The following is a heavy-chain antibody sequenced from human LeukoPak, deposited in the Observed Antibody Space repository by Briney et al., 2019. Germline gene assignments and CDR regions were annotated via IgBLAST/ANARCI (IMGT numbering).Heavy chain of an antibody. CDR3: ARDPPYYDILTGYQNWFDP. J-gene: IGHJ5*02. Sequence: PGGSLRLSCAASGFTFSSYEMNWVRQAPGTGLEWVSYISSSGSTIYYADSVKGRFTISRDNAKNSLYLQMNSLRAEDTAVYYCARDPPYYDILTGYQNWFDPWGQGTLVTVSS. D-gene: IGHD3-9*01. CDR1: GFTFSSYE. V-gene: IGHV3-48*03. CDR2: ISSSGSTI.